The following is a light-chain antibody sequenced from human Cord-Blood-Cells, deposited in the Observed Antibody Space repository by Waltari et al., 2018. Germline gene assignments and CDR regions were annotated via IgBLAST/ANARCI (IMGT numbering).Light chain of an antibody. V-gene: IGLV2-23*01. Sequence: QSALTQPASVSGSPGQSITISCTGTSSAVGRYNPVSWYQQHPGKAPKLMIYEGSKRPSGVSNRFSGSKSGNTASLTISGLQAEDEADYYCCSYAGSSNWVFGGGTKLTVL. CDR3: CSYAGSSNWV. CDR2: EGS. J-gene: IGLJ3*02. CDR1: SSAVGRYNP.